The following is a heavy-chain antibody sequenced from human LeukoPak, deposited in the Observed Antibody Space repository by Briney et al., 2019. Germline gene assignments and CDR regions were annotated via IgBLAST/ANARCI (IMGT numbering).Heavy chain of an antibody. CDR1: GYTFTSYY. V-gene: IGHV1-46*01. D-gene: IGHD6-19*01. J-gene: IGHJ4*02. CDR3: ARVGSGFDY. CDR2: INPSGGST. Sequence: ASVKVSCKASGYTFTSYYMHWVRQAPGQGFEWMGIINPSGGSTTYAQNFQGRVTMTRDTSTSTVYMDLSSLRFEDTAVYYCARVGSGFDYWGQGTLVTVSS.